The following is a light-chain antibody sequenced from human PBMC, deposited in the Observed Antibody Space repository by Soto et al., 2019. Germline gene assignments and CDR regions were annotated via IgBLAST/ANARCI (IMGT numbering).Light chain of an antibody. Sequence: SYELTQPPSVSVAPGQTARVTCGGTNIGSKSVHWYQQKPGQAPVVVVYDDSDRPSGIPERFSGSNSGNTATLTISRVEAGDEADYYCQVWDTDSDHLVFGGGTKLTVL. CDR1: NIGSKS. J-gene: IGLJ2*01. V-gene: IGLV3-21*02. CDR2: DDS. CDR3: QVWDTDSDHLV.